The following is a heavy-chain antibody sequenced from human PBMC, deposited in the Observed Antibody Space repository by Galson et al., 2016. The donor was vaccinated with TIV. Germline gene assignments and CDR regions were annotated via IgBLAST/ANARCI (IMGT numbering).Heavy chain of an antibody. Sequence: SLTCTVSSDSMRSYYWSWIRQPPGKGLEWMAYISHSGFIKYNPSFKGRVIVSIDTSESHFSLKLRSVTAADTAVYYCARLYDFWNGYPNLDVWGQGTTVTVSS. CDR3: ARLYDFWNGYPNLDV. CDR2: ISHSGFI. J-gene: IGHJ6*02. V-gene: IGHV4-59*08. CDR1: SDSMRSYY. D-gene: IGHD3-3*01.